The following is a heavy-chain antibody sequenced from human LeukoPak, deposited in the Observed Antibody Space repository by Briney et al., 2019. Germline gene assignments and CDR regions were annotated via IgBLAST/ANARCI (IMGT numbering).Heavy chain of an antibody. CDR1: GFTFISYG. D-gene: IGHD2-15*01. J-gene: IGHJ6*03. V-gene: IGHV3-21*01. CDR3: ARAAKVGYCSGGSCYTYYYYYMDV. CDR2: ISSSSSYI. Sequence: GGSLRLSCAASGFTFISYGMQWVRQAPGKGLEWVSSISSSSSYIYYADSVKGRFTISRDNAKNSLYLQMNSLRAEDTAVYYCARAAKVGYCSGGSCYTYYYYYMDVWGKGTTVTVSS.